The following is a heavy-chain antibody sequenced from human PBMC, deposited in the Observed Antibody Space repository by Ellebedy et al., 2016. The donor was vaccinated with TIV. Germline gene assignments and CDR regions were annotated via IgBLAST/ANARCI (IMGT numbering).Heavy chain of an antibody. CDR1: GLTFSSHA. Sequence: PGGSLRLSCAASGLTFSSHAMSWVRQAPGKGLEWVSSITESGGNTYYADSVKGRFTISRDNSKATLFLQMTSLRAEDTAIYFCARDPVGVGPAFDVWGQGKMVTVSS. CDR2: ITESGGNT. D-gene: IGHD4-23*01. CDR3: ARDPVGVGPAFDV. J-gene: IGHJ3*01. V-gene: IGHV3-23*01.